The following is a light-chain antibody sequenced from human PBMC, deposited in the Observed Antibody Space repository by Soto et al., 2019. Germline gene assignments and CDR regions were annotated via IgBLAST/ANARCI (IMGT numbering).Light chain of an antibody. CDR2: DVN. Sequence: QSVLTQPPSASGSPGQSVTISCTGTSSDVGAYIFVSWYQQHPGKAPKLMVYDVNRRPPGVPDRFFGSKSGNTASLTVSGLQAEDEADYYCSSYAGSNNVVFGGGTKLTVL. J-gene: IGLJ2*01. CDR3: SSYAGSNNVV. V-gene: IGLV2-8*01. CDR1: SSDVGAYIF.